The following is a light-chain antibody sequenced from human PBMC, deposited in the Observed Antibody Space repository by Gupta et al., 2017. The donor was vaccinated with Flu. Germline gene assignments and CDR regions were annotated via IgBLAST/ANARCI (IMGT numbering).Light chain of an antibody. CDR3: QKYDGAPFT. J-gene: IGKJ3*01. CDR1: QGISTR. V-gene: IGKV1-27*01. Sequence: GDRVTITCRASQGISTRLAWYQQIPGKVPKLLIYAASTLQSGVPSRFSGSGSGTDFTLTISSLQPEDVATYYCQKYDGAPFTFGPGTKVDI. CDR2: AAS.